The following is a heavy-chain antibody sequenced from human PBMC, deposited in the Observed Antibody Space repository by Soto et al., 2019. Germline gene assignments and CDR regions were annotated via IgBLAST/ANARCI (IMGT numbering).Heavy chain of an antibody. CDR1: GYTFTSFW. V-gene: IGHV5-51*01. Sequence: EVQLVQSGAEVKKPGESLKISCKTSGYTFTSFWIGWVRQMPGKGLEWLGLIHPGASDTRYSPSFQGRVTISADKSISTAYLQWGSLRASDTALYYCARHYFDSSGYEPNFDYWGQGTLLTVSP. CDR3: ARHYFDSSGYEPNFDY. CDR2: IHPGASDT. J-gene: IGHJ4*02. D-gene: IGHD3-22*01.